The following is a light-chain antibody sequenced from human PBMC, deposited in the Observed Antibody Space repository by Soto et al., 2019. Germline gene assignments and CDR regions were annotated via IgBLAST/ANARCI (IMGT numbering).Light chain of an antibody. V-gene: IGLV2-14*01. J-gene: IGLJ2*01. CDR1: SSDVGGYNY. CDR3: SSYTSSSRVV. Sequence: QSVLTQPASVSGSPGQSITISCTGTSSDVGGYNYVSWYQQHPGKAPKLMIYEVSNRPSGVSNRFSGSKSGNTASLTISGLQAEDEADYYWSSYTSSSRVVFGGGTKLTVL. CDR2: EVS.